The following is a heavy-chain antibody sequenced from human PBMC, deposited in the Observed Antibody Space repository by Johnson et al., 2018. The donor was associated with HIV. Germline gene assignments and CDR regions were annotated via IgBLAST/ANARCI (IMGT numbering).Heavy chain of an antibody. Sequence: QLVESGGGLVQPGRSLRLSCAASGFTFDDYAMHWVRQAPGKGLEWVSGIGTAGDTYYPGSVKGRFTISRDNAKNSLYLQMNSLRAEDTALYYCARGAPWSGSDAFDIWGQGTMVTVSS. D-gene: IGHD3-3*01. CDR2: IGTAGDT. CDR3: ARGAPWSGSDAFDI. V-gene: IGHV3-9*01. J-gene: IGHJ3*02. CDR1: GFTFDDYA.